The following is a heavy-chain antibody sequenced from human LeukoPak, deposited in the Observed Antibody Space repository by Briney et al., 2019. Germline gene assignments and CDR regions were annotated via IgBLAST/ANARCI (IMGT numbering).Heavy chain of an antibody. CDR2: ISSSGSTI. V-gene: IGHV3-11*04. CDR3: ARDRLPLTYYFDY. Sequence: GGSLRLSCAASGFTFSDYYMSWIRQAPGKGLEWVSYISSSGSTIYYADSVKGRFTISRDNAKSSLYLQMNSLRAEDTAVYYCARDRLPLTYYFDYWGQGTLVTVSS. J-gene: IGHJ4*02. CDR1: GFTFSDYY.